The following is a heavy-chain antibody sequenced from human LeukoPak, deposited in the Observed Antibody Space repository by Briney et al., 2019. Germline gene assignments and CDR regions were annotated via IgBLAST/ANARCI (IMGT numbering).Heavy chain of an antibody. D-gene: IGHD6-13*01. Sequence: GASVKVSCKASGGTFSSYAISWVRQAPGKGLEWMGGIIPICGTANYAQKFQGRVTITADKSTSTAYMELSSLRSEDTAVYYCARDALDFGSSWYVPFDYWGQGTLVTVSS. CDR1: GGTFSSYA. J-gene: IGHJ4*02. CDR3: ARDALDFGSSWYVPFDY. V-gene: IGHV1-69*06. CDR2: IIPICGTA.